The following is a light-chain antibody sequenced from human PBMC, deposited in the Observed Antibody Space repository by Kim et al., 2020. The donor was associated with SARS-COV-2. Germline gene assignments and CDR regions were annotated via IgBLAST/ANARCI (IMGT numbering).Light chain of an antibody. J-gene: IGLJ2*01. CDR1: SRDVGSYNR. V-gene: IGLV2-18*02. CDR2: EVS. Sequence: QSVTISCTGTSRDVGSYNRVSWYQQPPGTAPKRMIYEVSNRPSGVPDRFSGSKSGNTASLTISGLQAEDEADYYCSSYTSSSTVVFGGGTQLTV. CDR3: SSYTSSSTVV.